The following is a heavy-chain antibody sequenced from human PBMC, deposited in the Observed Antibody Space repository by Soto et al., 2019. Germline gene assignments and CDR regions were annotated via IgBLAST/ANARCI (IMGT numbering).Heavy chain of an antibody. D-gene: IGHD3-3*01. CDR2: INHSGST. V-gene: IGHV4-34*01. CDR3: ARGSRYYDFWSGYYLDY. J-gene: IGHJ4*02. CDR1: GGSFSGYY. Sequence: NPSETLSLTCAVYGGSFSGYYWSWIRQPPGKGLEWIGEINHSGSTNYNPSLKSRVTISVDTSKNQFSLKLSSVTAADTAVYYCARGSRYYDFWSGYYLDYWGQGTLVTVSS.